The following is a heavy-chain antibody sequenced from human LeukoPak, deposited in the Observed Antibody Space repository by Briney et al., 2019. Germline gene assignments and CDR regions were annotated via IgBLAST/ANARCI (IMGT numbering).Heavy chain of an antibody. V-gene: IGHV4-34*01. CDR1: GGSFSGYY. J-gene: IGHJ4*02. D-gene: IGHD2-2*02. CDR3: ARGRQVPAGITGSIVDY. Sequence: PSETLSLTCAVYGGSFSGYYWSWIRQPPGKGLEWIGEINHSGSTNYNPSLKSRVTISVDTSKNQFSLKLSSVTAADTAVYYCARGRQVPAGITGSIVDYWGQGTLVTVSS. CDR2: INHSGST.